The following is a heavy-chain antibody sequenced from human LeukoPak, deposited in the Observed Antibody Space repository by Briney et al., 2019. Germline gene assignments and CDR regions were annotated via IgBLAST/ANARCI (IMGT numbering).Heavy chain of an antibody. CDR1: GYTFTSYG. CDR3: ARNPGLSSGWIYYFDY. CDR2: INPSGGST. Sequence: ASVKVSCKASGYTFTSYGISWVRQAPGQGLEWMGIINPSGGSTSYAQKFQGRVTMTRDMSTSTVYMELSSLRSEDTAVYYCARNPGLSSGWIYYFDYWGQGTLVTVSS. J-gene: IGHJ4*02. V-gene: IGHV1-46*01. D-gene: IGHD6-19*01.